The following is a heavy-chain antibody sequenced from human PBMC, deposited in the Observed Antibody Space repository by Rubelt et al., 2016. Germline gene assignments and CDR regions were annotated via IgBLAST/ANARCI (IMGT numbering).Heavy chain of an antibody. Sequence: QVQLQQWGAGLLKPSETLSLTCAVYGGSFSGYYWSWIRQPPGKGLEWIGHIYYSGSTNYNPSLKSRVTISVDTSKNQFSLKLNSVTAADTAVYYCARSGKQWDALDYWGQGTLVTVSS. J-gene: IGHJ4*02. CDR1: GGSFSGYY. CDR3: ARSGKQWDALDY. D-gene: IGHD6-19*01. V-gene: IGHV4-34*01. CDR2: IYYSGST.